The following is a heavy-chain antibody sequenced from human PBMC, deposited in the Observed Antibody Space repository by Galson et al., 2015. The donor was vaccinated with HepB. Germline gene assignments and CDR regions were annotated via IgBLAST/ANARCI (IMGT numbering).Heavy chain of an antibody. CDR1: GYTFTSYG. Sequence: SVKVSCKASGYTFTSYGISWVRQAPGQGLEWMGWISAYNGNTNYAQKLQGRVTMTTDTSTSTAYMELRSLRSDDTAVYYCARERSGIAVAVGPWGSTLDYWGQGTLVTVSS. CDR3: ARERSGIAVAVGPWGSTLDY. V-gene: IGHV1-18*04. CDR2: ISAYNGNT. J-gene: IGHJ4*02. D-gene: IGHD6-19*01.